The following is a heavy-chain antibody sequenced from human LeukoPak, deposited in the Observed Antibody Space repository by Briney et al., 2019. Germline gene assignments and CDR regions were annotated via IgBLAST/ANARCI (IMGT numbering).Heavy chain of an antibody. Sequence: SETLSLTCTVSGGSISSSSYYWGWSRQPPRKGLGWIGSSYYSGSTYYNPSLKSRATISVYTSKNQFSLKLRSVTAADTAVYYCARVQILLWWSTPQLGRPGCFDYWGQGTLVTVSS. D-gene: IGHD2-21*01. J-gene: IGHJ4*02. CDR1: GGSISSSSYY. CDR3: ARVQILLWWSTPQLGRPGCFDY. CDR2: SYYSGST. V-gene: IGHV4-39*07.